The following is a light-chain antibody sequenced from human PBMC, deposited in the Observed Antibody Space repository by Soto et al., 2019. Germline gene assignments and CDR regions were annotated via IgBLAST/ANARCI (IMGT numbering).Light chain of an antibody. CDR2: NNN. V-gene: IGLV1-44*01. CDR1: SSNIGTNT. CDR3: AAWDDSLDGFYV. J-gene: IGLJ1*01. Sequence: QSVLPQPPSASVTPGQRVTISCSGSSSNIGTNTVNWYLQLPGTAPKLLMYNNNQRPSGVPERFSGSKSGTSASLAIGGLQSEDEADYYCAAWDDSLDGFYVFGSGTKVTVL.